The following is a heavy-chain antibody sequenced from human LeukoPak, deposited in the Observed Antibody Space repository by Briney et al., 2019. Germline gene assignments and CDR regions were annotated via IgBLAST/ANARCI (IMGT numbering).Heavy chain of an antibody. CDR2: INPNSGGT. V-gene: IGHV1-2*02. Sequence: ASVKVSCKASGYTFTGYYMHWVRQAPGQGLEWMGWINPNSGGTNYAQKFQGRVTMTRDTSISTAYMELSRLRSDDTAVYYCARADYGDCSTFDYWGQGTLVTVSS. J-gene: IGHJ4*02. CDR3: ARADYGDCSTFDY. CDR1: GYTFTGYY. D-gene: IGHD4-17*01.